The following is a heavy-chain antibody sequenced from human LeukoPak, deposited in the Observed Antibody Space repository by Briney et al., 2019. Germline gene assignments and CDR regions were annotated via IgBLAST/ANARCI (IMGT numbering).Heavy chain of an antibody. Sequence: GGSLRLSCAASGFTFSSSFMNWVRQAPGKGLEWVSVIYAGGGTSYADSVKGRFIISRDNSKNTLYLQMNNLRAEDTAVYYCAREPSDIALDVWGLGTTVTVSS. CDR3: AREPSDIALDV. D-gene: IGHD2-15*01. V-gene: IGHV3-53*01. J-gene: IGHJ6*02. CDR2: IYAGGGT. CDR1: GFTFSSSF.